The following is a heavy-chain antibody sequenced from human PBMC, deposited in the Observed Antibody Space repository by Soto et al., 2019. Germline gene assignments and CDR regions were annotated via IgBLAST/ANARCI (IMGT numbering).Heavy chain of an antibody. CDR2: IDWDDDK. CDR1: GFSLSTSGMC. D-gene: IGHD4-17*01. V-gene: IGHV2-70*11. CDR3: ARTTYGGYVVHYYYYMDV. Sequence: SGPTLVNPTQTLTLTCTFSGFSLSTSGMCVSWIRQPPGKALEWLARIDWDDDKYYSTSLKTRLTISKDTSKNQVVLTMTNMDPVDTATYYCARTTYGGYVVHYYYYMDVWGKGTTVTVSS. J-gene: IGHJ6*03.